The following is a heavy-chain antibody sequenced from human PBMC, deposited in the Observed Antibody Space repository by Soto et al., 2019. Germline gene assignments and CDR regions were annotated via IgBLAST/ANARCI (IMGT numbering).Heavy chain of an antibody. V-gene: IGHV3-74*01. CDR2: IKGDGSET. CDR1: GFTFSSYW. J-gene: IGHJ4*02. Sequence: GGSLRLSCAASGFTFSSYWMHWVRQAPGKGLVWVSRIKGDGSETNYADSVKGRFTISRDNAKNTLYLQLNSLRAEDTAVYYCIRGNSGYGNFDYWGQGTSVTVYS. CDR3: IRGNSGYGNFDY. D-gene: IGHD5-12*01.